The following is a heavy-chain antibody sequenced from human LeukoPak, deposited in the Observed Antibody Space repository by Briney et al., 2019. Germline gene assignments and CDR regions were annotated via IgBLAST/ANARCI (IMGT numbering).Heavy chain of an antibody. CDR2: IYYSGST. D-gene: IGHD5-18*01. V-gene: IGHV4-59*01. Sequence: SETLSLTCTVSGGSISSYYWSWIRQPPGKGLEWIGYIYYSGSTNYNPSLKSRVTISVDTSKNQFSLKLSSVTAADTAAYYCARGLIESGYSYGYLFDYWGQGTLVTVSS. CDR3: ARGLIESGYSYGYLFDY. J-gene: IGHJ4*02. CDR1: GGSISSYY.